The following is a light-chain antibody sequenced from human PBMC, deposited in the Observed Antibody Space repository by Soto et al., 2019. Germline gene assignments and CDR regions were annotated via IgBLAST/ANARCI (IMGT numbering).Light chain of an antibody. CDR1: QGISGY. CDR3: QQYYSFPWS. CDR2: AAS. J-gene: IGKJ1*01. Sequence: DIQLTQSPSFLSASVGGRGMITCRASQGISGYLAWYQQTPGKAPKLLIYAASTLQSGVPSRFSGSGSGTDFTLTISCLQSEDFATYYCQQYYSFPWSFGQGTKVDIK. V-gene: IGKV1-9*01.